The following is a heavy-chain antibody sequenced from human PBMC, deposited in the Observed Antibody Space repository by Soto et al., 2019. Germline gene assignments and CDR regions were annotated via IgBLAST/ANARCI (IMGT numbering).Heavy chain of an antibody. Sequence: QVQLVQSGAEVKKPGASVKVSCKASGYTFTSYGISWVRQAPGQGLEWMGWISAYNGNTNYAQKLHGRVTMTTDTATSTAYMERRSLRSDDPAVYYCARQLVDCSSTSCPAYGMDVWGQGTTVTVSS. J-gene: IGHJ6*02. V-gene: IGHV1-18*01. CDR3: ARQLVDCSSTSCPAYGMDV. D-gene: IGHD2-2*01. CDR2: ISAYNGNT. CDR1: GYTFTSYG.